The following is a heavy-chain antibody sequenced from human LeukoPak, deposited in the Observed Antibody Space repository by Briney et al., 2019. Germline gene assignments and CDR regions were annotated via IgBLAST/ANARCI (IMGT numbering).Heavy chain of an antibody. D-gene: IGHD6-19*01. J-gene: IGHJ3*02. CDR1: GGSISSSSYY. CDR3: AGCFETVAGSDAFDI. Sequence: SETLSLTCTVSGGSISSSSYYWGWIRQPPGKGLEWIGSIYYSGSTYYNPSLKSRVTISVDTSKNQFSLKLSSVTAADTAVYYCAGCFETVAGSDAFDIWGQGTMVTVSS. V-gene: IGHV4-39*07. CDR2: IYYSGST.